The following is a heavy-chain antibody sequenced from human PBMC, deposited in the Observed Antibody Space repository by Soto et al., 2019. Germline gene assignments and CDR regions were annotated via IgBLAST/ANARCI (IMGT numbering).Heavy chain of an antibody. Sequence: SETLSLTCAVYGGSFSGYYWSWIRQPPGKGLEWIGEINHSGSTNYNPSLKSRVTISVDTSKNQFSLKLSSVTAADTAVYYCARGNQYYYGSGSYYNNWFDPWGQGTQVTVSS. D-gene: IGHD3-10*01. CDR1: GGSFSGYY. V-gene: IGHV4-34*01. CDR3: ARGNQYYYGSGSYYNNWFDP. CDR2: INHSGST. J-gene: IGHJ5*02.